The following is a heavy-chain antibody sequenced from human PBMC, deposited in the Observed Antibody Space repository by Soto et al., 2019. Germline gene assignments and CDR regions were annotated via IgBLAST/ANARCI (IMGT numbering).Heavy chain of an antibody. D-gene: IGHD1-7*01. Sequence: GASVKVSCKASGYTFTSYGISWVRQAPGQGLEWMGWISAYNGNTNYAQKLQGRVTMTTDTSTSTAYMELRSLRSDDTAVYYCAVWGWNWTYAGGLDYWGQGTLVTVS. J-gene: IGHJ4*02. CDR1: GYTFTSYG. CDR3: AVWGWNWTYAGGLDY. V-gene: IGHV1-18*01. CDR2: ISAYNGNT.